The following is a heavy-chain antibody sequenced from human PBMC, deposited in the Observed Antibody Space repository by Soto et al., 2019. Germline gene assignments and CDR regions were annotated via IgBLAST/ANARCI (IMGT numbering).Heavy chain of an antibody. CDR1: GFTFSSYG. CDR2: IWYDGSNK. J-gene: IGHJ3*02. Sequence: QVQLVESGGGVVQPGRSLRLSCAASGFTFSSYGMHWVRQAPGKGLEWVAVIWYDGSNKYYADSVKGRFTISRDNSKNTLYLQMNSLRAEDTAVYYCASDSKGWDAFDIWGQGTMVTVSS. CDR3: ASDSKGWDAFDI. V-gene: IGHV3-33*01. D-gene: IGHD2-15*01.